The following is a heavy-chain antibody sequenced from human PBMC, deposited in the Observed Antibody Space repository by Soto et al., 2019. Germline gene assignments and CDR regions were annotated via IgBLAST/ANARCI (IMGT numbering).Heavy chain of an antibody. CDR2: ISGSGGGT. J-gene: IGHJ4*02. CDR1: GFTFSNCA. D-gene: IGHD2-15*01. Sequence: GGSLRLSCAASGFTFSNCAMSWVRQAPGKGLEWVSGISGSGGGTYYADSVTGRFTISRDNSKNTLYLQMNRLIAEDTAVYYCAEDRSRSYGSGDPVGYLDYWGQGTLVTVS. V-gene: IGHV3-23*01. CDR3: AEDRSRSYGSGDPVGYLDY.